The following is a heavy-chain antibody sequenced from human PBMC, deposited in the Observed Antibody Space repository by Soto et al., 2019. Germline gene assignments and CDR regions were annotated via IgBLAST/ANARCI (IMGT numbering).Heavy chain of an antibody. J-gene: IGHJ3*02. V-gene: IGHV3-30*03. CDR2: ISYDGSNK. D-gene: IGHD4-17*01. Sequence: QVQLVESGGGVVQPGRSLRLSCAASGFTFSSYGMHWVRQAPGKGLEWVAVISYDGSNKYYADSVKGRFTISRDNSKNTLYLQMNSLRAEDMAVYYCATPVMTTVTTTAFDIWGQGTMVTVSS. CDR3: ATPVMTTVTTTAFDI. CDR1: GFTFSSYG.